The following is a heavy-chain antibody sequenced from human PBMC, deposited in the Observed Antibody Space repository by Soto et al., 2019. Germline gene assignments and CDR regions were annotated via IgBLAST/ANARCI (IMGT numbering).Heavy chain of an antibody. Sequence: SETLSLTCTVSGGSVSSGSYYWSWIRQPPGKGLEWIGYIYYSGSTNYNPSLKSRVTISVDTSKNQFSLKLSSVTAADTAVYYCARDRATGYSSSWYTMARGHYYHCCMDFSGPGTTVTV. V-gene: IGHV4-61*01. D-gene: IGHD6-13*01. CDR1: GGSVSSGSYY. CDR2: IYYSGST. CDR3: ARDRATGYSSSWYTMARGHYYHCCMDF. J-gene: IGHJ6*02.